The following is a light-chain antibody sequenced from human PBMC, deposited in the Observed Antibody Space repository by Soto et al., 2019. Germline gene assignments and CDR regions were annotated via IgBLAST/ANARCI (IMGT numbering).Light chain of an antibody. Sequence: EIVLTQSPGTLSLSPGERATLSCRASQSVSSSHLAWYQQKPGQAPRLLIYDTSTRATDIPARFSGSGSGTDFTLKISRVEAEDVGVYYCMQGTHWPITFGQGTRLEIK. J-gene: IGKJ5*01. CDR2: DTS. V-gene: IGKV3D-20*02. CDR3: MQGTHWPIT. CDR1: QSVSSSH.